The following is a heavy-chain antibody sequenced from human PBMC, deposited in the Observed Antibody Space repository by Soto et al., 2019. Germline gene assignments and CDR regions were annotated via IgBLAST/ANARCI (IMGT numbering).Heavy chain of an antibody. Sequence: QLQLQESGPGLVKPSETLSLTCTVSGGSIFSSHNFWGWIRQPPGKGLEWIGSSNHGGTTYYNPTLLSRVTISVDTSKSQLSLKLPSVTVAATAIYSCARQIGFGLWYFDVWGRGTLVTFSS. D-gene: IGHD3-10*01. CDR2: SNHGGTT. J-gene: IGHJ2*01. V-gene: IGHV4-39*01. CDR3: ARQIGFGLWYFDV. CDR1: GGSIFSSHNF.